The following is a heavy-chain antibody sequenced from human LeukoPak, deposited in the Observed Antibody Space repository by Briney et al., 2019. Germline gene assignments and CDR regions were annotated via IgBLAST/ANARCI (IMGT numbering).Heavy chain of an antibody. D-gene: IGHD3-10*01. CDR3: AHKGRGSGSYTM. V-gene: IGHV2-5*01. J-gene: IGHJ4*02. CDR2: YYWNNDK. CDR1: GFSLSTTGVA. Sequence: SGPTLVNPTQTLTLTCTFSGFSLSTTGVAVAWIRQPPGKALEWLAVYYWNNDKSYSPSLKSRLTITKNTSENQVVLIMTNLDPVDTGTYYCAHKGRGSGSYTMWGKGTLVTVSS.